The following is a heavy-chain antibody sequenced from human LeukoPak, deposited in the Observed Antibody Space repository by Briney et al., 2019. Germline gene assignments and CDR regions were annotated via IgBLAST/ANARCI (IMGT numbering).Heavy chain of an antibody. V-gene: IGHV1-69*04. D-gene: IGHD6-13*01. CDR1: GGTFSSYA. Sequence: ASVKVSCKASGGTFSSYAISWVRQAPGQGLEWMGRIIPILGIANYAQKFQGRVTITADKSTSTAYMELSSLRSEDTAVYYCAREEDSSSWFQGYYYYGMDVWGQGTTVTVSS. CDR3: AREEDSSSWFQGYYYYGMDV. CDR2: IIPILGIA. J-gene: IGHJ6*02.